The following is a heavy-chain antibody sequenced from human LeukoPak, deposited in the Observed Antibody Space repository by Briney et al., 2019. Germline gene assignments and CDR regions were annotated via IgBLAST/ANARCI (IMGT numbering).Heavy chain of an antibody. J-gene: IGHJ4*02. CDR3: ARDFAEGDYGKFDY. D-gene: IGHD4/OR15-4a*01. Sequence: SETLSLTCTVSGGSISSDDYSWSWIRQPPGKGLEWIGYIYYSGSTYYNPSLKSRVTISVDTSKNQFSLKLSSVTAADTAVYYCARDFAEGDYGKFDYWGQGTLVTVSS. V-gene: IGHV4-30-4*08. CDR2: IYYSGST. CDR1: GGSISSDDYS.